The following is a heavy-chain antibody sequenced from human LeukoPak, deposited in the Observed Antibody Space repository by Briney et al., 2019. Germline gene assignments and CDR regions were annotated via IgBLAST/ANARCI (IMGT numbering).Heavy chain of an antibody. J-gene: IGHJ3*02. Sequence: SVKVSCKASGGTFSSYPISWVRQAPGQGLEWMGGIIPMFDTADFAQKFQGRVTITADTSTSTAYMQLSSLRSEDTAVYYCASARSGPYGSASIDAFDIWGQGTMVPVSS. D-gene: IGHD3-10*01. CDR3: ASARSGPYGSASIDAFDI. V-gene: IGHV1-69*06. CDR1: GGTFSSYP. CDR2: IIPMFDTA.